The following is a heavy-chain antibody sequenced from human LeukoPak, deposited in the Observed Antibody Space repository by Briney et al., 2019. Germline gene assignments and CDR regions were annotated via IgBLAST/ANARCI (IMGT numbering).Heavy chain of an antibody. J-gene: IGHJ4*02. V-gene: IGHV1-18*01. CDR3: ARVRMYYDILTGLVY. Sequence: ASVKVSCRASGYTFTTYGLSWVRQAPGQGLEWMGWISAYNGNTNYAQKLQGRVTMTTDTSTSTAYMELRSLRSDDTAVYYCARVRMYYDILTGLVYWGQGTLVTVSS. CDR1: GYTFTTYG. CDR2: ISAYNGNT. D-gene: IGHD3-9*01.